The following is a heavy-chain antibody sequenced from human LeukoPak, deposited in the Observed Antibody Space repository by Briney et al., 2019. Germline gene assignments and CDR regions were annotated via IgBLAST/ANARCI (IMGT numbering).Heavy chain of an antibody. CDR1: GYTFNTYG. CDR3: ARVGGSSWSDAFDI. CDR2: ISAYNGNT. Sequence: ASVKVSCKASGYTFNTYGISWVRQAPGQGLEWMGWISAYNGNTNYAQKLQGRVTMTTDTSTSTAYMELRSLRSDDTAVYYCARVGGSSWSDAFDIWGQGTMVTVSS. V-gene: IGHV1-18*01. J-gene: IGHJ3*02. D-gene: IGHD6-13*01.